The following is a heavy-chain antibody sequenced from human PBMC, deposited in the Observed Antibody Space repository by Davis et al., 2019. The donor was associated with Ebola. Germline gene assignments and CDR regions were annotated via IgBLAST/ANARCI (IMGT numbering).Heavy chain of an antibody. V-gene: IGHV3-49*04. CDR1: GFNFGAYA. J-gene: IGHJ4*02. D-gene: IGHD1-26*01. Sequence: GGSLRLSCTASGFNFGAYALTWVRQTLRKGLEWVGFIRNKAYGGTTEYAASVKGRFTISRDDSGNIAYLQMNSLKIEDTAVYYCARESGGGIDYWGQGTLVTVSS. CDR2: IRNKAYGGTT. CDR3: ARESGGGIDY.